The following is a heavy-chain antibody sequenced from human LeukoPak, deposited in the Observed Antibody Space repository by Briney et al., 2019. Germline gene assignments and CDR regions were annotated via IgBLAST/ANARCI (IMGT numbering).Heavy chain of an antibody. CDR2: IYYSGST. J-gene: IGHJ4*02. CDR3: ARAVPYYYDSSGYYYPATYFDY. CDR1: GGSISSYY. D-gene: IGHD3-22*01. Sequence: SETLSLTCTVSGGSISSYYWSWIRQPPGKGLEWIGYIYYSGSTNYNPSLKSRVTISVDTSKNQFSLKLSSVTAADTAVYYCARAVPYYYDSSGYYYPATYFDYWGQGTLVTVSS. V-gene: IGHV4-59*01.